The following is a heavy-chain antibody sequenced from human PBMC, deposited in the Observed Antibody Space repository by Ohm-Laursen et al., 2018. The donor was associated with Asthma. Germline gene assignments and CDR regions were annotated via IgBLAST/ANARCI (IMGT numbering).Heavy chain of an antibody. CDR2: INAGNGDT. CDR3: ARAGLSFENDAFDI. CDR1: GYPFTSSV. V-gene: IGHV1-3*01. Sequence: ASVKVSCKASGYPFTSSVMHWVRQAPGQRLEWMGWINAGNGDTKYSQKFQGRVTITRDTSASTAYMELSSLRSEDTAVYYCARAGLSFENDAFDIWGQGTMVTVSS. J-gene: IGHJ3*02. D-gene: IGHD3-3*02.